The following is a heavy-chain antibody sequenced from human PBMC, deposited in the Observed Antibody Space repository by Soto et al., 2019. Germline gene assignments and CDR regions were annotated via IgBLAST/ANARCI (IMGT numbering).Heavy chain of an antibody. Sequence: QVQLVESGGGVAQPGRSLSLSCAASGFTFSSYGMHWVRQAPGKGLEWVAGIWYDGSNKYYADSVKGRFTISRDNSKNTLYLQMNSLRAEDTAVYYCARSIAAAGSFGPYYYYGMDVWGQGTTVTVSS. D-gene: IGHD6-13*01. CDR2: IWYDGSNK. J-gene: IGHJ6*02. V-gene: IGHV3-33*01. CDR3: ARSIAAAGSFGPYYYYGMDV. CDR1: GFTFSSYG.